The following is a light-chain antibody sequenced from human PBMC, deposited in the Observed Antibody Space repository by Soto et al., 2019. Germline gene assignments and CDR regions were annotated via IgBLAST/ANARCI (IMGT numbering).Light chain of an antibody. CDR2: DSD. CDR1: SSNIGNNF. Sequence: QSVLTQPPSVSAAPGQTVTISCSGSSSNIGNNFVSWFQQIPGTAPKLLIYDSDKRPSGIPDRFSGSESGTSATLGITGLQTGDEADYYCGAWDSGLSAVVFGGGTKVTVL. CDR3: GAWDSGLSAVV. J-gene: IGLJ2*01. V-gene: IGLV1-51*01.